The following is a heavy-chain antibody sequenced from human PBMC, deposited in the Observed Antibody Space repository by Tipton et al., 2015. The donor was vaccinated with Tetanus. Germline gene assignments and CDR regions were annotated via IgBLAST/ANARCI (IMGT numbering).Heavy chain of an antibody. CDR2: ISDDGDTT. CDR1: GFTFRSYA. J-gene: IGHJ4*02. CDR3: VKVGARWLARRHLDY. D-gene: IGHD1-1*01. Sequence: SLRLSCVASGFTFRSYAMSWVRQAPGKGLAWVSAISDDGDTTYYADSVKGRFTISRDKVKNTLYLQMNSLRAEDTAVYHCVKVGARWLARRHLDYWGQGTLVTVSS. V-gene: IGHV3-23*01.